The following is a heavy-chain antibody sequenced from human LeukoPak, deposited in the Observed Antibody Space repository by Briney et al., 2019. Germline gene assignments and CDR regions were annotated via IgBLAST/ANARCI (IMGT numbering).Heavy chain of an antibody. CDR1: GYTFTSYD. Sequence: ASVKVSCKASGYTFTSYDINWVRQATGQGLEWMGWMNPNSGNTGYAQKFQGRVAMTRNTSISTAYMELSSLRSEDTAVYYCARYSSSWYAFDIWGQGTMVTVSS. V-gene: IGHV1-8*01. D-gene: IGHD6-13*01. J-gene: IGHJ3*02. CDR3: ARYSSSWYAFDI. CDR2: MNPNSGNT.